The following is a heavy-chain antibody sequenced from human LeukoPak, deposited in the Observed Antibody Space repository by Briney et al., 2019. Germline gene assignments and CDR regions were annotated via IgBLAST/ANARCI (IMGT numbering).Heavy chain of an antibody. D-gene: IGHD6-13*01. J-gene: IGHJ6*03. CDR1: GGSISSSSYY. Sequence: SETLSLTCTVSGGSISSSSYYWGWIRQPPGKGLEWIGSIYYSGSTYYNPSLKSRVTISVDTSKNQFSLKLSSVTAADTAVYYCARDDLQLVRRLGRNTEYYYYYYMDVWGKGTTVTVSS. V-gene: IGHV4-39*07. CDR3: ARDDLQLVRRLGRNTEYYYYYYMDV. CDR2: IYYSGST.